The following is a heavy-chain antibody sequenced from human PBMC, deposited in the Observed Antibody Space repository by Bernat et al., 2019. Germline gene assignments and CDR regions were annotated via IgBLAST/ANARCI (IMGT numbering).Heavy chain of an antibody. CDR2: STYNYAT. CDR3: SPYGSYGMDV. J-gene: IGHJ6*02. CDR1: GFTFSGSD. V-gene: IGHV3-73*01. D-gene: IGHD3-10*01. Sequence: EVQLVESGGGLVQPGGSLKLSCAASGFTFSGSDVHWVRQASGKGLEWVGRSTYNYATAYAASVRGRFTISRDDSKHTAYLQMNSLKTEDTAVYYCSPYGSYGMDVWGQGTTVTVSS.